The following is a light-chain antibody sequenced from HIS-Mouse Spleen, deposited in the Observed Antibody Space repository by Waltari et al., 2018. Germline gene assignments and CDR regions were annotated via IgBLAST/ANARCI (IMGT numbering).Light chain of an antibody. CDR3: QQYYSTPWT. CDR2: WAS. V-gene: IGKV4-1*01. J-gene: IGKJ1*01. CDR1: QAVLYSSNNKNY. Sequence: DIVLTQSPHSLAVSLGSRATIHRKSSQAVLYSSNNKNYLAWYQQKPGQPPKLLIYWASTRESGVPDRFSGSGSGTDFTLTISSLQAEDVAVYYCQQYYSTPWTFGQGTKVEIK.